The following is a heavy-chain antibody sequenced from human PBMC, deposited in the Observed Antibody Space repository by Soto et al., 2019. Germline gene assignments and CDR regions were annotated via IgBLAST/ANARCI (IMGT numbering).Heavy chain of an antibody. CDR2: IYHRGST. CDR3: GRIWSALAKIAGWFGP. J-gene: IGHJ5*02. Sequence: QVQLQESGPGLVKPSGTLSLTCSVSNGSITTDNWWSWVRQSPGKGLEWIGDIYHRGSTNYHPARQRRVIISIDKAKTNFSLRLSSVTASDTAVYYCGRIWSALAKIAGWFGPWVQGTLVTVAS. V-gene: IGHV4-4*02. CDR1: NGSITTDNW. D-gene: IGHD3-3*01.